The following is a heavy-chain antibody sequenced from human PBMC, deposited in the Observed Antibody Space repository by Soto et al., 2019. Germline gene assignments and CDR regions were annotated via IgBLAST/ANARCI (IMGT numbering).Heavy chain of an antibody. D-gene: IGHD2-15*01. Sequence: QVQLVQSGAEVKKPGASVKVSCKASGYTFTGYYMHWVRQAPGQGLEWMGWINPNSGGTDYAQKFQGWVTMTRDTSISTAYMDLSTLKSDDTAVYYCARGLTSGSSYDYWGQGTLVTVSS. CDR3: ARGLTSGSSYDY. CDR2: INPNSGGT. V-gene: IGHV1-2*04. CDR1: GYTFTGYY. J-gene: IGHJ4*02.